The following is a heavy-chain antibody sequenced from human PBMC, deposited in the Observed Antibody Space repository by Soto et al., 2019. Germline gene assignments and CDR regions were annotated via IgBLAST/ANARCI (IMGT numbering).Heavy chain of an antibody. CDR1: GFTFSSYA. V-gene: IGHV3-64D*08. D-gene: IGHD3-16*02. CDR2: ISSNGGST. J-gene: IGHJ4*02. CDR3: VKASMITFGGVIGNFDY. Sequence: GGSLRLSCSASGFTFSSYAMHWVRQAPGKGLEYVSAISSNGGSTYYADSVKGRFTISRDNSKNTLYLQMSSLRAEDTAVYYCVKASMITFGGVIGNFDYWGQGTLVTVSS.